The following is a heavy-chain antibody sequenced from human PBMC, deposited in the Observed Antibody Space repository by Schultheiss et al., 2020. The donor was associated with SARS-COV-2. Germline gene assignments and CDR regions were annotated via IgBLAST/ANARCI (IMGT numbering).Heavy chain of an antibody. J-gene: IGHJ4*02. Sequence: ASVKVSCKASGYTFTGYYMHWVRQAPGQGLEWMGWINPNSGGTNYAQKFQGRVTMTRDTSTSTVYMELSSLRSEDTAVYYCARGPVVVAATPDYYFDYWGQGTLVTVSS. D-gene: IGHD2-15*01. CDR2: INPNSGGT. CDR3: ARGPVVVAATPDYYFDY. V-gene: IGHV1-2*02. CDR1: GYTFTGYY.